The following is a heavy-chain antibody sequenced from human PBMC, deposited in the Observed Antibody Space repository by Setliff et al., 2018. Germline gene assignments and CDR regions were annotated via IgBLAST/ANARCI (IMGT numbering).Heavy chain of an antibody. CDR3: ARTGTTYYYSCMDV. Sequence: SETLSLTCAVSGAAISTYHWSWLRQPPGKGLEWIGYVSYGGSTKYNPSLESRVTISLDAPKNQFSLKLTSVTAADTAVYYCARTGTTYYYSCMDVWGKGPRSPSPQ. CDR2: VSYGGST. J-gene: IGHJ6*01. CDR1: GAAISTYH. V-gene: IGHV4-59*08. D-gene: IGHD3-22*01.